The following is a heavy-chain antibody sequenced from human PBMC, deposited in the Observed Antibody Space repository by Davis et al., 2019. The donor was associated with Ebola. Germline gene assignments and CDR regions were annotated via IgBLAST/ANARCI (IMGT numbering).Heavy chain of an antibody. CDR2: ISSSSSTI. CDR1: GFTFSSYS. CDR3: AKDLGIVVVVASSYGMDV. V-gene: IGHV3-48*01. Sequence: GESLKISCAASGFTFSSYSMNWVRQSPGKRLEWVSYISSSSSTIYYADSVKGRFTISRDNAKNSLYLQMNSLRAEDTAVYYCAKDLGIVVVVASSYGMDVWGQGTTVTVSS. D-gene: IGHD2-15*01. J-gene: IGHJ6*02.